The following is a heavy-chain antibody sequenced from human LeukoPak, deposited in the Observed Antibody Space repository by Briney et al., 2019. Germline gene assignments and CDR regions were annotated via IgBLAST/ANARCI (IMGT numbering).Heavy chain of an antibody. CDR2: IYHSGST. V-gene: IGHV4-4*02. CDR3: ARQATTYYYDSSGYYIGY. D-gene: IGHD3-22*01. Sequence: SETLSLTCAVSGGSISSSNWWSWVRQPPGKGLEWIGEIYHSGSTNYNPSLKSRVTISVDKSKNQFSLKLSSVTAADTAVYYCARQATTYYYDSSGYYIGYWGQGTLVTVSS. CDR1: GGSISSSNW. J-gene: IGHJ4*02.